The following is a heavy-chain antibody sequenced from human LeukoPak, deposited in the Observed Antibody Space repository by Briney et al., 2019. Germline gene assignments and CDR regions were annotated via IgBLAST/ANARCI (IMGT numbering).Heavy chain of an antibody. D-gene: IGHD2-2*01. CDR1: GGTFSSYA. CDR3: ARDRGGYCSSTSCYHFDY. V-gene: IGHV1-69*01. J-gene: IGHJ4*02. Sequence: ASVKVSCKASGGTFSSYAISWVRQAPGQGLEWMGGIIPIFGTANYAQKFQGRVTITADESTSTAYMELSSLRSEDTAVYYCARDRGGYCSSTSCYHFDYWGQGTLVTVSS. CDR2: IIPIFGTA.